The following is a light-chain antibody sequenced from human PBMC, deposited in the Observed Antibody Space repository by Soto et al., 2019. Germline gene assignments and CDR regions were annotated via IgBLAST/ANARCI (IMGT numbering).Light chain of an antibody. CDR2: GAS. Sequence: EIVLTQSPGTLSLSPGERATLSCRASQSVLTKLAWYQHKPGQAPRLLVSGASSRATGIPDRFSGRGSGTDFTLIISRLEPEDFVLYYCQQYGASPITFGQGTRLEIK. CDR3: QQYGASPIT. J-gene: IGKJ5*01. V-gene: IGKV3-20*01. CDR1: QSVLTK.